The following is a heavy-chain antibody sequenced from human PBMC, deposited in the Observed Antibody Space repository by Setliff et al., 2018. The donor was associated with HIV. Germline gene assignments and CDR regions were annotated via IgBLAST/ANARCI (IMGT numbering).Heavy chain of an antibody. CDR2: ISASGST. CDR3: ARVYSRSWFFFDH. D-gene: IGHD6-13*01. J-gene: IGHJ4*02. Sequence: PSETLSLTCTASGGSISTGVYYWSWIRQPADKALEWIGRISASGSTNYNPSLESRVTLSIDTSNNQFSLKLTSVTAADTAVYYCARVYSRSWFFFDHWGQGILVTVSS. V-gene: IGHV4-61*02. CDR1: GGSISTGVYY.